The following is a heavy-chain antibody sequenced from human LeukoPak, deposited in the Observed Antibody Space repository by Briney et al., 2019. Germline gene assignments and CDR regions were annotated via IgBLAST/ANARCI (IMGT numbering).Heavy chain of an antibody. V-gene: IGHV1-8*02. D-gene: IGHD3-22*01. Sequence: ASVSVSCKASAYTFGSYDINWVRQATGQGLEWMGWMNPGSGNTGYAQRFQGRVTMTRDTSTNTAYMELSGLRSEDTAIYYCARLSETAAYYYTSGYYFLGYWGQGTLVTVDS. J-gene: IGHJ4*02. CDR1: AYTFGSYD. CDR3: ARLSETAAYYYTSGYYFLGY. CDR2: MNPGSGNT.